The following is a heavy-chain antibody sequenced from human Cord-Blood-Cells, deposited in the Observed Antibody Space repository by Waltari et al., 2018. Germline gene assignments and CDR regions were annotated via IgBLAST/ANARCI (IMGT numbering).Heavy chain of an antibody. CDR3: ARARARLGMEAFDI. CDR2: SIPIFGTA. CDR1: GGTFSSYA. D-gene: IGHD7-27*01. Sequence: QVQLVQSGAEVKKPGSSVKVSCKASGGTFSSYAISWVRQAPGQGLEWMGGSIPIFGTAHYAQKFQGRVTITADESTSTAYMELSSLRSEDTAVYYCARARARLGMEAFDIWGQGTMVTVSS. V-gene: IGHV1-69*01. J-gene: IGHJ3*02.